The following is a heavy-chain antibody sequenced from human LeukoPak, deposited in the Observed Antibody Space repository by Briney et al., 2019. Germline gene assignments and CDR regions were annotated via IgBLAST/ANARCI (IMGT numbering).Heavy chain of an antibody. Sequence: SETLSLTCAVYGGSFSGYYWSWIRQPPGKGLEWIGEINHSGSTNYNPSLKSRVTISVDTSKNQFSLKLSSVTAADTAVYYCARRGEGCSSTSCYVRWFDPWGQGTLVTVSS. D-gene: IGHD2-2*01. V-gene: IGHV4-34*01. CDR3: ARRGEGCSSTSCYVRWFDP. J-gene: IGHJ5*02. CDR1: GGSFSGYY. CDR2: INHSGST.